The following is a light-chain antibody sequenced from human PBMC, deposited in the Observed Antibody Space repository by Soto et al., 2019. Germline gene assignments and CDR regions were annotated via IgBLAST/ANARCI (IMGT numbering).Light chain of an antibody. CDR2: EAS. J-gene: IGKJ2*01. V-gene: IGKV1-5*03. CDR1: QTVYTW. Sequence: DIQMTQSPSTLSASIGDRCTITCLAIQTVYTWLAWYQQKPGTAPKLLIYEASTLHSGVPSRFTGSGSGTEFTLVISRLQPDDFATYYCQQYSSYSPYTFGQGTK. CDR3: QQYSSYSPYT.